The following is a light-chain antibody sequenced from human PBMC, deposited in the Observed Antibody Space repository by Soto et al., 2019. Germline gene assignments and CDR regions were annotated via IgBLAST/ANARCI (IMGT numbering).Light chain of an antibody. CDR1: SSDVGGYNY. V-gene: IGLV2-11*01. CDR2: DVT. J-gene: IGLJ2*01. Sequence: QSALTQPRSVSGSPGKSVTISCTGTSSDVGGYNYVSWYQQHPGKGPKIMIYDVTKRPSGVPDRFSGSKSVNTASLTISGLQAEDEADYYCCSYAGSYTVVFGGGTKLTVL. CDR3: CSYAGSYTVV.